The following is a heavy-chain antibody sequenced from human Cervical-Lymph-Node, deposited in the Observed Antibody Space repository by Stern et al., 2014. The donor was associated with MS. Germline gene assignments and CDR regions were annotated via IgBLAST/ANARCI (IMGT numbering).Heavy chain of an antibody. J-gene: IGHJ4*02. CDR1: GFSLTSSGMS. V-gene: IGHV2-70*11. Sequence: ESGPALVKRTQTLTLTCSFSGFSLTSSGMSVSWIRQPPGKALEWLARIDWDYEKYYSTSLETRLTISKDTSENQVVLTVANMGPIDTGTYYCARTALGAWLYFDYWGQGALITVSS. D-gene: IGHD3-10*01. CDR2: IDWDYEK. CDR3: ARTALGAWLYFDY.